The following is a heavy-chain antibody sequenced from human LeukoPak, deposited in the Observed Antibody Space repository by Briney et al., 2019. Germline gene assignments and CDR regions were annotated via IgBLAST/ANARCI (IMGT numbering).Heavy chain of an antibody. Sequence: GESLKISCKGFGYSFTSYWIGWVRQMPGKGLECMGIIYPGDSDTRYSPSFQGQVTISADKSISTAYLQWSSLKASDTAMYYCARGKVQLWKGVDYWGQGTLVTVSS. CDR2: IYPGDSDT. D-gene: IGHD5-18*01. J-gene: IGHJ4*02. V-gene: IGHV5-51*01. CDR1: GYSFTSYW. CDR3: ARGKVQLWKGVDY.